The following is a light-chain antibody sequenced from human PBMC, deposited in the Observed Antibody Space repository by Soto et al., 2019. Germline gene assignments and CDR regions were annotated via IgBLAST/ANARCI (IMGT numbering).Light chain of an antibody. J-gene: IGLJ2*01. CDR3: RSYTSKSSLI. V-gene: IGLV2-14*01. CDR2: EVR. Sequence: QSALTQPASVSGSPGQSITISCAGTMRDVGAYNLVSWYQQHPGRAPQLIIYEVRKRPSGISFRCSGSKSGTTASLTISGLQAEDEADYYCRSYTSKSSLIFGGGTKVTVL. CDR1: MRDVGAYNL.